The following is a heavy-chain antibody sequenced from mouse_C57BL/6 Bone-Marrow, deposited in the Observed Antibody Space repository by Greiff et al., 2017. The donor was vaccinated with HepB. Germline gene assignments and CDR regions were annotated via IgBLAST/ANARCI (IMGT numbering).Heavy chain of an antibody. J-gene: IGHJ4*01. V-gene: IGHV10-3*01. CDR1: GFTFNTYA. D-gene: IGHD1-1*01. CDR2: IRSKSSNYAA. CDR3: VRAGSSLYYYAMDY. Sequence: EVQVVESGGGLVQPKGSLKLSCAASGFTFNTYAMHWVRQAPGKGLEWVARIRSKSSNYAAYYADSVKDRFTISRDDSQSMLYLQMNNLKTEDTAMYYCVRAGSSLYYYAMDYWGQGTSVTVSS.